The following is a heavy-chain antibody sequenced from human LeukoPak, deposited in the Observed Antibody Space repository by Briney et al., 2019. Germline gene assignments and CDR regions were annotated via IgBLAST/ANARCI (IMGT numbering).Heavy chain of an antibody. CDR1: GGSFSGYY. D-gene: IGHD5-24*01. CDR2: INHSGST. J-gene: IGHJ4*02. Sequence: PSETLSLTCAVYGGSFSGYYWSWIRQPPGKGLEWMGEINHSGSTNYNPSLKSRVTISVDTSKNQFSLKLSSVTAADTAVYYCARGRGLQYSLLGYHYWGQGTLVRVSS. CDR3: ARGRGLQYSLLGYHY. V-gene: IGHV4-34*01.